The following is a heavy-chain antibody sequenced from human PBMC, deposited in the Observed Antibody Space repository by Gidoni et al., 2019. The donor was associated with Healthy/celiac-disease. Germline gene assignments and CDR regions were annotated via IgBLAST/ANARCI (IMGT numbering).Heavy chain of an antibody. CDR2: INHSGST. J-gene: IGHJ4*02. D-gene: IGHD3-3*01. CDR3: AREVGVVIYRYYFDY. CDR1: GGSFSGYY. V-gene: IGHV4-34*01. Sequence: QVQLQQWGAGLLKPSETLSLTCAVYGGSFSGYYWIWIRQPPGKGLEWIGEINHSGSTNYNPSLKSRVTISVDTSKNQFSLKLSSVTAADTAVYYCAREVGVVIYRYYFDYWGQGTLVTVSS.